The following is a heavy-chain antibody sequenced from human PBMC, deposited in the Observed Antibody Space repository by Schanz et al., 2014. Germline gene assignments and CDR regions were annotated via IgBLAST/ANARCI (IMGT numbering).Heavy chain of an antibody. D-gene: IGHD3-10*01. Sequence: QVRLVQSGAEVKKPGASVKVSCQASGYTFTGYFMHWVRQAPGLGLEWMGRINPSSGGTNYAQNFQGRVTMTRDMSVTTAYMELNRLTSDDTAVYYCARGVPGAFDLWGQGTMVSVSS. CDR1: GYTFTGYF. J-gene: IGHJ3*01. V-gene: IGHV1-2*06. CDR3: ARGVPGAFDL. CDR2: INPSSGGT.